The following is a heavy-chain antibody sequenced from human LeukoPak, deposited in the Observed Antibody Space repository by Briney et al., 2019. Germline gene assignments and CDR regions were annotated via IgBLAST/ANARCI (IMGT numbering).Heavy chain of an antibody. CDR2: ISLRGLT. V-gene: IGHV4-4*02. Sequence: SETLSLTCGVSGGSISSTNWWSWVRQPPGQGLEWIGEISLRGLTNYNPSLKSRVTMSLDKSKNLLSLDLISVTAADTAVYYCARGDDFWSGFEYPLHFDYWGQGTLVTVSS. J-gene: IGHJ4*02. D-gene: IGHD3-3*01. CDR1: GGSISSTNW. CDR3: ARGDDFWSGFEYPLHFDY.